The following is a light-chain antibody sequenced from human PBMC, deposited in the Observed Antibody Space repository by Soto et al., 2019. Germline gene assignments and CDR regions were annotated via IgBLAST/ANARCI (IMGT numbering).Light chain of an antibody. Sequence: QSALTQPASVSGSPGQSITISCIGTRSDIGGYNYVSWHQQHPGKAPKLMIYDAYERPLGVSNRFSGSNSGNTASLTISGLQAEDEADYYCTSYSRYSVLVFGGGTKVTVL. CDR2: DAY. CDR3: TSYSRYSVLV. V-gene: IGLV2-14*03. CDR1: RSDIGGYNY. J-gene: IGLJ3*02.